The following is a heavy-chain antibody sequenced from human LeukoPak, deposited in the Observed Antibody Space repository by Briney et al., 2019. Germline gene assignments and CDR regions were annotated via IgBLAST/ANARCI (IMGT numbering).Heavy chain of an antibody. CDR2: ISYDGSNK. J-gene: IGHJ4*02. V-gene: IGHV3-30*04. CDR3: ARGDYSSSALDY. D-gene: IGHD6-6*01. CDR1: GFTFSSYA. Sequence: GGSLRLSCAASGFTFSSYAMHWVRQAPGKGLEWVAVISYDGSNKYYADSVKGRFTISRDNSKNTLYLQMNSLRAGDTAVYYCARGDYSSSALDYWGQGTLVTVSS.